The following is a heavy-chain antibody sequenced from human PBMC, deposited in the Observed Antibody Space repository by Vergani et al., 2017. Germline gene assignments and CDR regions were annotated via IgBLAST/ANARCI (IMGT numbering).Heavy chain of an antibody. CDR2: IYSGGST. V-gene: IGHV3-66*02. J-gene: IGHJ6*02. D-gene: IGHD6-13*01. CDR1: GFTVSSNY. CDR3: GYSSSRTEGGMDV. Sequence: EVQLVESGGGLVKRGGSLRLSCAASGFTVSSNYMSWVRQAPGKGLEWVSVIYSGGSTYYADSVKGRFTISRDNSKNTLYLQMNSLRAEDTAVYYCGYSSSRTEGGMDVWGQGTTVTVSS.